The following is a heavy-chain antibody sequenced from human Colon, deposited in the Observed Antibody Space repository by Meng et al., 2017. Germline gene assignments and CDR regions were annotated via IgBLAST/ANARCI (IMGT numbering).Heavy chain of an antibody. CDR2: IYYTGST. CDR1: GGSISGNY. V-gene: IGHV4-59*01. J-gene: IGHJ4*02. Sequence: QVQLLESGPGLVKPSETLSLTCTVSGGSISGNYWSWIRQSPGRGLEWIAYIYYTGSTNYNPSFKSRATISVDTSKNQFSLNLASVTAADTAVYYCAKYDRPPYCFEYWGQGTLVTVSS. D-gene: IGHD2-15*01. CDR3: AKYDRPPYCFEY.